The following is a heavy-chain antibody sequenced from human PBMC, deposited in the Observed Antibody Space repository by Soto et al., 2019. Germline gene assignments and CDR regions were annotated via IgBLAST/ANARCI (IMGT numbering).Heavy chain of an antibody. CDR2: IYWDDDK. CDR3: SHWNWRIVVPAAMGGIGWFDP. D-gene: IGHD2-2*01. J-gene: IGHJ5*02. Sequence: VSGPTLVNPTQTLTLTCTFSGFSLSTSGVGVGWIRQPPGKALEWLALIYWDDDKRYSPSLKSRLTITKDTSKNQVVLTMTNMDPVDTATYYCSHWNWRIVVPAAMGGIGWFDPWGQGTLVTVS. CDR1: GFSLSTSGVG. V-gene: IGHV2-5*02.